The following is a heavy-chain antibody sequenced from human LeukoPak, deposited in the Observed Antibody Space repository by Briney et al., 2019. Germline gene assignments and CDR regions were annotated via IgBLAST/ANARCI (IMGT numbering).Heavy chain of an antibody. V-gene: IGHV4-34*01. J-gene: IGHJ4*02. Sequence: MPSETLSLTCAVDGASFSGYYWSWIRQPPGKGLEWIGEIHHSGSTNYNPSLKSRVTISEDTSKNQFSLKLSSVTAADTAVYYCASGYYDSSGSVDYWGQGTLVTVSS. D-gene: IGHD3-22*01. CDR1: GASFSGYY. CDR3: ASGYYDSSGSVDY. CDR2: IHHSGST.